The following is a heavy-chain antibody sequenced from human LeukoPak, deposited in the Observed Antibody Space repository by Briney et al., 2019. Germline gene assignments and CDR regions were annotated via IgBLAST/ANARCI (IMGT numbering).Heavy chain of an antibody. Sequence: PGGSLRLSCAASGFTFSNYYMTWIRQAPGKGLEWVSYITSSGGAIYYADSVKGRFTISRDNAKNALFLRMSSLRVEDTATYYCASDIVATSGDFWGQGTLVSVSS. J-gene: IGHJ4*02. CDR1: GFTFSNYY. CDR2: ITSSGGAI. D-gene: IGHD5-12*01. CDR3: ASDIVATSGDF. V-gene: IGHV3-11*01.